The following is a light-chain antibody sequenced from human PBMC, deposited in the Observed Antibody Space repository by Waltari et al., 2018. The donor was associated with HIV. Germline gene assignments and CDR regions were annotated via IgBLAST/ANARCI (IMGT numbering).Light chain of an antibody. CDR3: HMWDTTRVL. V-gene: IGLV3-21*04. CDR2: DAS. J-gene: IGLJ2*01. Sequence: SYVLTQPPSVSVAPGKTASITCAGTTLQSDSVHWYLQKAGQAPVLVIFDASDRRSGIPERFSGSKSGNTATLTISRVEAGDEADYYCHMWDTTRVLFGGGTKLTVL. CDR1: TLQSDS.